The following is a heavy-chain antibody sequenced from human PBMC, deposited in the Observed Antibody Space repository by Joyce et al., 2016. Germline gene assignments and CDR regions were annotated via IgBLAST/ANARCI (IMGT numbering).Heavy chain of an antibody. D-gene: IGHD2-15*01. CDR1: YRRPNKNV. Sequence: QLEESGGTLVHPGGSLRLSCKVSYRRPNKNVMAWVRQARWKGLEGVSAIGASGGGIYYADSVKGRFTVSRDNSKNMMYLGMTSLQIEDTAVYYCARAKTVVVAYTLRDGFDVWGQGTQVAVSS. V-gene: IGHV3-23*04. J-gene: IGHJ3*01. CDR3: ARAKTVVVAYTLRDGFDV. CDR2: IGASGGGI.